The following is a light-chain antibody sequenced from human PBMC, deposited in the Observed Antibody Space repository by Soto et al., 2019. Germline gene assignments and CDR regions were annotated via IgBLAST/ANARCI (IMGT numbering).Light chain of an antibody. CDR2: EGS. CDR3: CSYAGNSAVV. CDR1: SSDVGSYAL. V-gene: IGLV2-23*01. J-gene: IGLJ2*01. Sequence: QSALTQPASVSGSPGQSITISCTGTSSDVGSYALVSWFQQHPGKAPKVIIYEGSKRPSGVSNRFSGSNSGNTASLTISGLQAEDESDYYCCSYAGNSAVVFGGGTQLTVL.